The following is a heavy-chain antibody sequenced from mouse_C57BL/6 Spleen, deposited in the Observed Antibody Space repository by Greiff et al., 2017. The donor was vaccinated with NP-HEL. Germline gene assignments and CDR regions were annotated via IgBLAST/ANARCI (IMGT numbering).Heavy chain of an antibody. Sequence: EVQLQQSGPELVKPGASVKIPCKASGYTFTDYNMDWVKQSHGKSLEWIGDINPNNGGTIYNQKFKGKATLTVDKSSSTAYMELRSLTSEDTAVYYRARTYYSDWYFDVWGTGTTVTVSS. D-gene: IGHD2-12*01. J-gene: IGHJ1*03. CDR3: ARTYYSDWYFDV. V-gene: IGHV1-18*01. CDR1: GYTFTDYN. CDR2: INPNNGGT.